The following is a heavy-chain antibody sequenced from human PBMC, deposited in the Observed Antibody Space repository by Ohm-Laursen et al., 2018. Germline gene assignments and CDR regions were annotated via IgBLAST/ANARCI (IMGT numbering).Heavy chain of an antibody. CDR2: ISWNSGSI. V-gene: IGHV3-9*01. CDR1: GFTFDDYA. CDR3: AKGLIAARLTPIDY. D-gene: IGHD6-6*01. Sequence: SLRLSCAASGFTFDDYAMHWVRQAPGKGLEWVSGISWNSGSIGYADSVKGRFTISRDNAKNSLYLQMNSLRAEDTAVYYCAKGLIAARLTPIDYWGQGTLVTVSS. J-gene: IGHJ4*02.